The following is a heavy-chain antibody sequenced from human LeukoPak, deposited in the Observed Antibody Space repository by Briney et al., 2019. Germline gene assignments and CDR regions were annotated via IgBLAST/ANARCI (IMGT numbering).Heavy chain of an antibody. CDR2: IYTSGST. Sequence: SETLSLTCTVSGGSISSYYWSWIRQSAGKGLEWIGRIYTSGSTNYNPSLKSRVTMSVDTSKTQFSLKLSSVTAADTAVYYCARGSPYYYGSGSFDYWGQGILVTVSS. CDR1: GGSISSYY. CDR3: ARGSPYYYGSGSFDY. J-gene: IGHJ4*02. D-gene: IGHD3-10*01. V-gene: IGHV4-4*07.